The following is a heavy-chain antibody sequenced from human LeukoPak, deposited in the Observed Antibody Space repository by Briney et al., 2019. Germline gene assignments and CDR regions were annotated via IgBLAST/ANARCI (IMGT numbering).Heavy chain of an antibody. CDR1: GFSISELS. CDR2: ISAYNGNT. CDR3: ASSPTTHYYDFWSGYYGLDY. D-gene: IGHD3-3*01. J-gene: IGHJ4*02. Sequence: ASVKVSCKVSGFSISELSMHWVRQAPGQGLEWMGWISAYNGNTNYAQKLQGRVTMTTDTSTSTAYMELRSLRSDDTAVYYCASSPTTHYYDFWSGYYGLDYWGQGTLVTVSS. V-gene: IGHV1-18*01.